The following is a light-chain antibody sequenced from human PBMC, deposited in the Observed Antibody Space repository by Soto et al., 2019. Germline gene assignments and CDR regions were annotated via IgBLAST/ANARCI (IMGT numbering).Light chain of an antibody. J-gene: IGKJ1*01. CDR3: QQYGSSPPT. Sequence: EIVLTQPPGTLSLSPGERATLSCRASRSVSNNYVAWYQRKPGQAPRLLIYGASSRATDIPRRFSGSGYGTDFTLTITRLEPEYFAVYYCQQYGSSPPTFGEGTEVESK. CDR2: GAS. V-gene: IGKV3-20*01. CDR1: RSVSNNY.